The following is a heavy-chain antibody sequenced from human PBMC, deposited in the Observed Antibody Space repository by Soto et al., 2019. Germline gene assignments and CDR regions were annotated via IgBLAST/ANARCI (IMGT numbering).Heavy chain of an antibody. CDR2: MYHSGST. CDR1: GGSISSCGYS. V-gene: IGHV4-30-2*01. J-gene: IGHJ4*02. CDR3: ARGDGGYFDY. Sequence: QLQLQESGSGLVKPSQTLSLTCAVSGGSISSCGYSWSWIRQPPGKGLEWIGYMYHSGSTYYNPALKTRVTISVDRSKTQFSLKLSSVTAADTAVYFCARGDGGYFDYWGQGTLVTVSS. D-gene: IGHD3-16*01.